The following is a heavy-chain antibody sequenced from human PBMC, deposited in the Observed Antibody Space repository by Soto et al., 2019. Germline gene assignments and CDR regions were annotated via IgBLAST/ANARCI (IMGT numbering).Heavy chain of an antibody. D-gene: IGHD3-3*01. CDR1: GYTCTSYD. CDR2: MNPNSGNT. CDR3: ARRNLDFWRGYYTAYYGLDV. V-gene: IGHV1-8*01. Sequence: AASVKVSCKASGYTCTSYDTNWGLHANAQSGGWMGWMNPNSGNTGYAQKFQGRVTMTRNTSISTAYMELSSLRSEDTAVYYCARRNLDFWRGYYTAYYGLDVWGQGTTVTVS. J-gene: IGHJ6*02.